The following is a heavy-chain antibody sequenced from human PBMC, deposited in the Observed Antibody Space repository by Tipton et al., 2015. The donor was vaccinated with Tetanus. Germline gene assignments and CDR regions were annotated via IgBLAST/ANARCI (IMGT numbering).Heavy chain of an antibody. CDR3: ARLHDITGMP. Sequence: QSGAEVKSPGASVKVSCKASGYIFSINYIHWVRQAPGHGLEWMGLINPGEGSTAYTQKFQDRVTMTGDTSTTTVYMELRSLSFEDTAVYYCARLHDITGMPWGQGTLFTVSP. CDR1: GYIFSINY. J-gene: IGHJ1*01. D-gene: IGHD1-1*01. CDR2: INPGEGST. V-gene: IGHV1-46*01.